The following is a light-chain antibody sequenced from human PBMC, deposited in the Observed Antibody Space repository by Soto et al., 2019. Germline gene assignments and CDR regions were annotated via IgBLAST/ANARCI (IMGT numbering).Light chain of an antibody. J-gene: IGLJ1*01. CDR3: SSYAGSNNFPYV. V-gene: IGLV2-8*01. CDR2: EVN. Sequence: HSVLTQPPSAFGSPGQSVAFSRTGASRDVGSYDYVSWYQHHPGKAPKLMIYEVNKRPSGVPDRFSGSKSGNTASLTVSGLQAEDEADYYCSSYAGSNNFPYVFGTGTNVTVL. CDR1: SRDVGSYDY.